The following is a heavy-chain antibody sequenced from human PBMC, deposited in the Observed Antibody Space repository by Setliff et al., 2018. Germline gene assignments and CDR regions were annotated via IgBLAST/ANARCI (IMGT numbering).Heavy chain of an antibody. CDR1: GFTFSNAW. CDR2: IRSKTDGGTT. Sequence: GGSLRLSCTASGFTFSNAWMTWVRQAPGKGLEGVGRIRSKTDGGTTDYAAPVKGRFTISRDDSKNTIYLQMNSLKTDDTAVYYGMSTPSGTYSTYYYYYNMDVWGKGTQVTVSS. J-gene: IGHJ6*03. D-gene: IGHD3-10*01. V-gene: IGHV3-15*01. CDR3: MSTPSGTYSTYYYYYNMDV.